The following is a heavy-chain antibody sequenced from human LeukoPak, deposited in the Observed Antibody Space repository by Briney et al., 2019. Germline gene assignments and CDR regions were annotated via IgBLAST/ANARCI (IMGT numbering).Heavy chain of an antibody. CDR1: GFTFSSYA. CDR2: ISGSGGST. Sequence: GGSLRLSCAASGFTFSSYAMSWVRQAPGNGLEWVSAISGSGGSTYYADSVKGRFTISRDNSKNTLYLQMNSLRAEDTAVYYCAKGSTVTTRAQRGWFDPWGQGTLVTVSS. D-gene: IGHD4-17*01. CDR3: AKGSTVTTRAQRGWFDP. J-gene: IGHJ5*02. V-gene: IGHV3-23*01.